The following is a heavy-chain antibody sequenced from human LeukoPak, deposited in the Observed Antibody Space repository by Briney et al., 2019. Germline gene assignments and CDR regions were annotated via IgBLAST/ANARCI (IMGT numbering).Heavy chain of an antibody. CDR3: ASWTGNYYYYYMDV. CDR1: GGTFSSYA. CDR2: IIPIFGTA. V-gene: IGHV1-69*13. D-gene: IGHD3-10*01. Sequence: SVKVSCKASGGTFSSYAISWVRQAPGQGLEWMGGIIPIFGTANYAQKFQGRVTITADESTSTAHMELSSLRSEDTAVYYCASWTGNYYYYYMDVWGKGTTVTVSS. J-gene: IGHJ6*03.